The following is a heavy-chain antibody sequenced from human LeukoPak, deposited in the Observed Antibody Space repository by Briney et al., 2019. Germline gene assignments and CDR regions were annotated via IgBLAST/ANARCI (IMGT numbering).Heavy chain of an antibody. CDR1: GGSISSGGYS. V-gene: IGHV4-30-2*01. D-gene: IGHD1-26*01. CDR3: ARHSYNYYGLDV. J-gene: IGHJ6*02. CDR2: IYHSGST. Sequence: SETLSLTCAVSGGSISSGGYSWSWIRQPPGKGLEWIGYIYHSGSTYYNPSLKSRVTISVDRSKNQFSLKLSSVTAADTAVYYCARHSYNYYGLDVWGQGTTITVSS.